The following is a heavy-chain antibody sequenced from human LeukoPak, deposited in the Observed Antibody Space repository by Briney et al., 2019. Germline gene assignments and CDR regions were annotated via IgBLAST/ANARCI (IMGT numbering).Heavy chain of an antibody. CDR3: ARLFFVIDT. D-gene: IGHD3-3*01. J-gene: IGHJ5*02. Sequence: SETLSLSCTVSGASISNSAYYWFWIRQPPGEGLECIGTVHYSGSTFYNPSLKSRVNISVDTSKNQFSLQLSSVTAADTAAYYCARLFFVIDTWGQGTLVTVSS. V-gene: IGHV4-39*01. CDR2: VHYSGST. CDR1: GASISNSAYY.